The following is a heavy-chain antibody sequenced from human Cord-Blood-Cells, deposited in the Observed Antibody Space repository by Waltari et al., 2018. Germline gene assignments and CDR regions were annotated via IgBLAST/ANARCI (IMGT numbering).Heavy chain of an antibody. Sequence: EVQLVESGGGLVQPGGSLKLSCAASGFTFSGSAMHWVRQASGKGLEWVGWSRSKANGYATAEAASVKGRFTSSRDDSKNTAYLQMTSLKTEDTAVYYCTTRPPSVVGATDYWGQGTLVTVSS. CDR3: TTRPPSVVGATDY. CDR1: GFTFSGSA. CDR2: SRSKANGYAT. V-gene: IGHV3-73*01. D-gene: IGHD1-26*01. J-gene: IGHJ4*02.